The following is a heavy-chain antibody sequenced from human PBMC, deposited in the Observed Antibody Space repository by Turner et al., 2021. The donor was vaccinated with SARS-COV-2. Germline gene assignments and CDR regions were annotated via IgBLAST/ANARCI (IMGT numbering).Heavy chain of an antibody. CDR2: ISPTGTTI. D-gene: IGHD1-1*01. CDR3: VTKKFGTTYFQS. J-gene: IGHJ4*02. CDR1: GLTFSNYD. V-gene: IGHV3-48*03. Sequence: EVHLAESGGGLVQPGGSLRLSCAASGLTFSNYDMNWVRQAPGKVLEWVSYISPTGTTIYYADSVKGRFTISRDNAKNSLYLQMDSLRADDTALYYCVTKKFGTTYFQSWGQGTLVTVSS.